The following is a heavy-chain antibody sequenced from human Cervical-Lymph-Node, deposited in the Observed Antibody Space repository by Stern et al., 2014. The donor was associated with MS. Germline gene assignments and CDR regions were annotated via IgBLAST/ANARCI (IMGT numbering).Heavy chain of an antibody. CDR3: ATDRDDFRSGYSAPTKGYGLDV. D-gene: IGHD3-3*01. CDR1: GYTLTELS. Sequence: QVQLVQSGAEVKKPGASVKVSCKVSGYTLTELSMHWVRQAPGKGLEWMGGFDPGDGETIYAQKFQGIVTMTEDTSTDTAYMELSSLRFEDTAVYYCATDRDDFRSGYSAPTKGYGLDVWGQGTTVTVTS. J-gene: IGHJ6*02. CDR2: FDPGDGET. V-gene: IGHV1-24*01.